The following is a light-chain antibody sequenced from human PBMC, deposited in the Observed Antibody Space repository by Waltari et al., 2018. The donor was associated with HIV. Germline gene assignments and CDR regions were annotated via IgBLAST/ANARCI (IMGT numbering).Light chain of an antibody. CDR3: QQYGSSPRT. V-gene: IGKV3D-20*01. CDR1: LSVSSSF. CDR2: DAS. Sequence: IVLPLSSATLSSSAGARATVSSAASLSVSSSFLAWYQQKPGLAPRLLIYDASSRATGIPDRFSGSGSGTDFILTISRLEPEDFAVYYCQQYGSSPRTFGQGTKLEIK. J-gene: IGKJ2*01.